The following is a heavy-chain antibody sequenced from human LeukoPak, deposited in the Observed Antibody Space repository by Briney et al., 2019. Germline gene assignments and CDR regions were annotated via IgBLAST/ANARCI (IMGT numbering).Heavy chain of an antibody. CDR2: IYYSGST. V-gene: IGHV4-59*12. Sequence: SETLSLTCTVSGGSISSYYWSWIRQPPGKGLEWIGYIYYSGSTNYNPSLKSRVTISVDTSKNQFSLKLSSVTAADTAVYYCAREDIVVVPALRAFDYWGQGTLVTVSS. CDR3: AREDIVVVPALRAFDY. J-gene: IGHJ4*02. CDR1: GGSISSYY. D-gene: IGHD2-2*01.